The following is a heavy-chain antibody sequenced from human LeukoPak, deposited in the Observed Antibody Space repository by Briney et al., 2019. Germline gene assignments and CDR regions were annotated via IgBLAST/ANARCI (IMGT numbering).Heavy chain of an antibody. CDR2: IYTSGST. D-gene: IGHD6-6*01. J-gene: IGHJ5*01. Sequence: PSETLSLTCTVSGVSISDYYWSWVRQPPGKGLEWLGYIYTSGSTNYNPSLKSRVTISAGTSKNQFSLKLSSVTAADTAVYYCARHRSPTSSSFFDSWGQGTLVSVSS. V-gene: IGHV4-4*09. CDR3: ARHRSPTSSSFFDS. CDR1: GVSISDYY.